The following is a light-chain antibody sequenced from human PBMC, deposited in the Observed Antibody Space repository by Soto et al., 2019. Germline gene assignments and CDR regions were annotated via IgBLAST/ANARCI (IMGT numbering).Light chain of an antibody. V-gene: IGLV2-14*01. CDR2: DVS. CDR1: SSDVGGYTY. J-gene: IGLJ1*01. CDR3: SSYTTSSTPPYV. Sequence: ALTHPASVSGSPGQSITISCTGTSSDVGGYTYVSWYQQHPGKAPKLMIYDVSNRPSGVSNRFSGSKSANTASLTISGLQAEDEADYYCSSYTTSSTPPYVFGTGTKVTVL.